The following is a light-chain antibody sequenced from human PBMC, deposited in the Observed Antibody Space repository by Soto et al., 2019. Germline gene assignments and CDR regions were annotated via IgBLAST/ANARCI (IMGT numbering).Light chain of an antibody. CDR2: RVS. CDR1: ESLVYSNGNTY. J-gene: IGKJ1*01. CDR3: MQDTLWWT. Sequence: VMTQTPLSLTVTLGQPASISCRSSESLVYSNGNTYLSWYHQRPVQPPRLLIHRVSNRFSGVRERFSGSGAATDFTLKISRVEADDVGTYYYMQDTLWWTFGRGTKVEI. V-gene: IGKV2-24*01.